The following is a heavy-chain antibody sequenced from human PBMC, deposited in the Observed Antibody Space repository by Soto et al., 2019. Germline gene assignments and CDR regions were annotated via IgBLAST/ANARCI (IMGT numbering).Heavy chain of an antibody. V-gene: IGHV4-31*02. CDR1: GGSITSVNHY. D-gene: IGHD2-8*02. J-gene: IGHJ4*02. Sequence: QVQLEQSGPGLVKPSQTLSLTCDISGGSITSVNHYWSWIRQSPGEGLEWIGYIFDRGTTHYNPSLKGRVTITGDSSQTQFSLTIHSVTVADTAVYYWAREVAGTGAFDYWGRGTPVTVSS. CDR2: IFDRGTT. CDR3: AREVAGTGAFDY.